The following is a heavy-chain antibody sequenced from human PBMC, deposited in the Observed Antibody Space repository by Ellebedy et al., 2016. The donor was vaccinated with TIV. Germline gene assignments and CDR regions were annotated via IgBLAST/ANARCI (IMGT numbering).Heavy chain of an antibody. Sequence: PSETLSLTCTVSGGSINNYYWNWIRQPAGKGLEWIGRLYTGGTATYNPSLTGRVTISVDTSKNQVSLKLTSVTAADSAVDYCARVRFSPGWFDPWGQGTLVTVSS. J-gene: IGHJ5*02. CDR2: LYTGGTA. CDR3: ARVRFSPGWFDP. V-gene: IGHV4-4*07. CDR1: GGSINNYY.